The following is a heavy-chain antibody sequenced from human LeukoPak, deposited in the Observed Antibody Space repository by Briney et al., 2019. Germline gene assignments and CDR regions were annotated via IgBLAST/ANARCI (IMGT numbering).Heavy chain of an antibody. D-gene: IGHD5-12*01. V-gene: IGHV3-30*18. Sequence: GGSLRLSCAASGFTFSSYGMHWVRQAPGKGLEWVAVISYDGSNKYYADSVKGRFTISRDNSKNTLYLQMNSLRAEDTAVYYCAKDSIVAPLYYFDYWGQGTLVTVSS. CDR1: GFTFSSYG. CDR2: ISYDGSNK. J-gene: IGHJ4*02. CDR3: AKDSIVAPLYYFDY.